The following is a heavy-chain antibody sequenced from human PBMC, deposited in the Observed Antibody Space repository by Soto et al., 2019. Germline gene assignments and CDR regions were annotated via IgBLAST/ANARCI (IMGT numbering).Heavy chain of an antibody. D-gene: IGHD1-1*01. CDR2: IYNDGSRT. J-gene: IGHJ4*02. V-gene: IGHV3-74*01. CDR3: ARDLSGDTTPYFDL. Sequence: EEQLVESGGGLVQPGGSLRLSCAASGFAFSSYWMHWVRQTPGKGPVWVSRIYNDGSRTAYADSVKGRFTISRDNAKNTMYLQMSSLTVEDTAVYYCARDLSGDTTPYFDLWGQPTLVTVSS. CDR1: GFAFSSYW.